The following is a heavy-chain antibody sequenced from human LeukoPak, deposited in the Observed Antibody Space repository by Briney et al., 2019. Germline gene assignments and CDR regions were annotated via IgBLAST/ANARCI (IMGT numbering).Heavy chain of an antibody. Sequence: PGGSLRLSCAASGFTFSSYSMNWVRQAPGKGLEWVSSISSSSSYIYYADSVKGRFTISRDNAKNSLYLQMNSLRAEDTAVYYCARAIAVAGTPILADAFDIWGQGTMVTVSS. CDR1: GFTFSSYS. D-gene: IGHD6-19*01. J-gene: IGHJ3*02. CDR3: ARAIAVAGTPILADAFDI. CDR2: ISSSSSYI. V-gene: IGHV3-21*01.